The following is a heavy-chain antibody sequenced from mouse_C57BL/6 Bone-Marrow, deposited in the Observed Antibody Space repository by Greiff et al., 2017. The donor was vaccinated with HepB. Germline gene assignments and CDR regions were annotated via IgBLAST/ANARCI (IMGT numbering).Heavy chain of an antibody. J-gene: IGHJ4*01. D-gene: IGHD1-1*01. V-gene: IGHV1-7*01. CDR2: INPSSGYT. CDR1: GYTFTSYW. CDR3: ARYGTTVVATDVYYYAMDY. Sequence: QVQLQQSGAELAKPGASVKLSCKASGYTFTSYWMHWVKQRPGQGLEWIGYINPSSGYTKYNQKFKDKATLTADKSSSTAYMQLSSLTYEDSAVYYCARYGTTVVATDVYYYAMDYWGQGTSVTVSS.